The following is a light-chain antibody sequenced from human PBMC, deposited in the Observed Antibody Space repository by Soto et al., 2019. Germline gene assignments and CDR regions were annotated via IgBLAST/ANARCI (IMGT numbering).Light chain of an antibody. CDR3: SSYTSDWGV. CDR1: SSDVGGYDF. CDR2: EVR. Sequence: QSALTQPASVSGSPGQSITISCTGTSSDVGGYDFVSWYQHHPGKAPKLIIYEVRTRPSGVSDRFSGSKSGNTASPTISGLQAEDEADYYCSSYTSDWGVFGTGTQLTVL. J-gene: IGLJ1*01. V-gene: IGLV2-14*01.